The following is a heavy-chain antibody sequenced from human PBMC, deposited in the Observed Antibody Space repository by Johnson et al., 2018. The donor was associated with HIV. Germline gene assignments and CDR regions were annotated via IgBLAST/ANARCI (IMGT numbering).Heavy chain of an antibody. J-gene: IGHJ3*02. CDR2: ISSSGRTI. Sequence: QVQLVESGGGLVRPGGSLRLSCAASGFTFSDYYMTWIRQAPGKGLECVSYISSSGRTIYYADSMKGRFTISRDNAKNSLYLQMNSLSAEDTAVYYCAREEGNYILTRGDAFDIWGQGTMVTVSS. CDR3: AREEGNYILTRGDAFDI. V-gene: IGHV3-11*04. CDR1: GFTFSDYY. D-gene: IGHD3-9*01.